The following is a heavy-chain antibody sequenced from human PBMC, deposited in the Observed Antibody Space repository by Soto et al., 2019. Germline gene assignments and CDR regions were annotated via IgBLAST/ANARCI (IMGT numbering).Heavy chain of an antibody. J-gene: IGHJ4*02. CDR2: ISYDGSNK. CDR1: GFTSSSYA. CDR3: ARARMVAAQYYFDY. Sequence: GGSLRLSCAASGFTSSSYAMHWVRQAPGKGLEWVAVISYDGSNKYYADSVKGRFTISRDNSKNTLYLQMNSLRAEDTAVYYCARARMVAAQYYFDYWGQGTLVTVSS. V-gene: IGHV3-30-3*01. D-gene: IGHD2-15*01.